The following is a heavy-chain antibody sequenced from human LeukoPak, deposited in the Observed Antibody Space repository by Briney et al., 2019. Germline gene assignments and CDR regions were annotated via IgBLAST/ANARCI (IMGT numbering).Heavy chain of an antibody. CDR3: ARVVVFGVVSSDYYYYCMDV. CDR1: GGSISGYY. V-gene: IGHV4-4*07. D-gene: IGHD3-3*01. Sequence: SETLSLTCTVSGGSISGYYWSWIRQPAGKGLEWIGRIYSSGSTNYNPSLKSRATMSVDTSKNQFSLKLSSVTAADTAVYYCARVVVFGVVSSDYYYYCMDVWGKGTTVTVSS. CDR2: IYSSGST. J-gene: IGHJ6*03.